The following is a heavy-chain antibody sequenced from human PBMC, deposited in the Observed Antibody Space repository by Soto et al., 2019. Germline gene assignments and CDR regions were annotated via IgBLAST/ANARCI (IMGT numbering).Heavy chain of an antibody. CDR1: GGSINSGGYS. D-gene: IGHD5-12*01. Sequence: QLQLQESGSGLVKPSQTLSLTCAVSGGSINSGGYSWSWIRQPPGKGLEFIGYIYHIGTTSNNPSPKSRLTMSIDTSMNQFSLKLSSVTAADTAVYYCARYSGSYFDYWGQGTLVTVSS. J-gene: IGHJ4*02. V-gene: IGHV4-30-2*01. CDR2: IYHIGTT. CDR3: ARYSGSYFDY.